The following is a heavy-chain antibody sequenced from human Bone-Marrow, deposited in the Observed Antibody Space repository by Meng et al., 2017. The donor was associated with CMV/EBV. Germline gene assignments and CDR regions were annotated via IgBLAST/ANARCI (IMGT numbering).Heavy chain of an antibody. D-gene: IGHD3-3*01. Sequence: SVKVSCKASGYTFTSYGISWVRQAPGQGLEWMGGIIPIFGTANYAQKFQGRVTIITDESTSTAYMELSSLRSEDTAVYYCARGPGTSYYDFWSGYYLNVVGYYYGMDVWGQGTTVTVSS. CDR2: IIPIFGTA. V-gene: IGHV1-69*05. CDR1: GYTFTSYG. CDR3: ARGPGTSYYDFWSGYYLNVVGYYYGMDV. J-gene: IGHJ6*02.